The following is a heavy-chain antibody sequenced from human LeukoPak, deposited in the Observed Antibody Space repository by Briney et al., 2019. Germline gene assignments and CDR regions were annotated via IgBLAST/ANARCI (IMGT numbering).Heavy chain of an antibody. Sequence: PSETLSLTCAVYGGSFSGYYRSWIRQPPGKGLEWIGEINHSGSTNYNPSLKSRVTISVDTSKNQFSLKLSSVTAADTAVYYCARGPPGRDCSSTSCPRYFDYWGQGTLVTVSS. D-gene: IGHD2-2*01. CDR3: ARGPPGRDCSSTSCPRYFDY. V-gene: IGHV4-34*01. CDR2: INHSGST. J-gene: IGHJ4*02. CDR1: GGSFSGYY.